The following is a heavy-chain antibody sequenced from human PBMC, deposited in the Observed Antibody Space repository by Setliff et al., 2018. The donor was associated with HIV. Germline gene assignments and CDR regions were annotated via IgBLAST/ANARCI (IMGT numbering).Heavy chain of an antibody. CDR2: ISTYNGNT. V-gene: IGHV1-18*01. Sequence: SVKVSCKASGYTFTSYGITWVRQAPGQGLEWLGWISTYNGNTNYAQKFQGRVTMTTDTSTSTAYMDLRSLRSDDTAVYYCARGGVAVGDMTPSDYWGQGTLVTVSS. D-gene: IGHD6-19*01. CDR3: ARGGVAVGDMTPSDY. CDR1: GYTFTSYG. J-gene: IGHJ4*02.